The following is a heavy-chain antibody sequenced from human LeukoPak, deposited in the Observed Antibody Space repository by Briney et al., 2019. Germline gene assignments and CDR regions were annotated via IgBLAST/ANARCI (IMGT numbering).Heavy chain of an antibody. CDR1: GYTFTGYY. D-gene: IGHD6-13*01. CDR2: INPNSGGR. V-gene: IGHV1-2*02. Sequence: ASVKVSCKASGYTFTGYYMHWVRQAPGQGLEWMGWINPNSGGRNYAQRVQGRVTMTRDTAISTAYMELSWLRSDDTAMYYCARHPAAAGDYFGYWGQGPLVTVSS. CDR3: ARHPAAAGDYFGY. J-gene: IGHJ4*02.